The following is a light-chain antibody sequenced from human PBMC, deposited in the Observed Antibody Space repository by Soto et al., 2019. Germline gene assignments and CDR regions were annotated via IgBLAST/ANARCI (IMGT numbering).Light chain of an antibody. Sequence: QSALTQPASVSGSPGQSITISCTGTSSDVGGYNYVSWYQQHPGKAPKLMIYDVSNRPSGVSNRFSGSKSGNTASLTISGLQAVDEADYYCNSYTSSSTKVFGTGTKLHRP. CDR3: NSYTSSSTKV. V-gene: IGLV2-14*01. CDR2: DVS. J-gene: IGLJ1*01. CDR1: SSDVGGYNY.